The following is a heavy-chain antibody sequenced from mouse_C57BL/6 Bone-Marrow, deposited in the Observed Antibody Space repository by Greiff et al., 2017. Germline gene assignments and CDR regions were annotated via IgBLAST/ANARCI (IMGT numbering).Heavy chain of an antibody. CDR2: IRNKANNHAT. CDR3: TAYYSNYVRAMDY. Sequence: EVKVEESGGGLVQPGGSMKLSCAASGFTFSDAWMDWVRQSPEKGLEWVAEIRNKANNHATYYAESVKGRFTISRDDSKSSVYLQMNSLRAEDTGIYYCTAYYSNYVRAMDYWGQGTSVTVSS. D-gene: IGHD2-5*01. CDR1: GFTFSDAW. J-gene: IGHJ4*01. V-gene: IGHV6-6*01.